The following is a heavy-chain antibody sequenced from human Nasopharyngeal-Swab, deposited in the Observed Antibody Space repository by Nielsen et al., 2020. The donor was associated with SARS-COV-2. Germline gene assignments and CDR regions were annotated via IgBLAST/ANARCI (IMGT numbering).Heavy chain of an antibody. Sequence: ESLKISCTVSGCSISSYYWSWIRQPPGKGLEWIGYIYYSGSTNYNPSLKSRVTISVDTSKNQFSLKLSSVTAADTAVYYCARGFDYWGQGTLVTVSS. J-gene: IGHJ4*02. CDR3: ARGFDY. CDR2: IYYSGST. CDR1: GCSISSYY. V-gene: IGHV4-59*13.